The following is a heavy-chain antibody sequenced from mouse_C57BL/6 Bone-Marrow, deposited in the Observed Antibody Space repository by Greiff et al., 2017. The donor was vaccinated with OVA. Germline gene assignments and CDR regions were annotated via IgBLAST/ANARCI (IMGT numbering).Heavy chain of an antibody. CDR2: IHPNSGST. Sequence: VQLQQPGAELVKPGASVKLSCKASGYTFTSYWMHWVKQRPGQGLEWIGMIHPNSGSTNYNEKFKSKATLTVDKSSSTAYMQLSSLTSEDSAVYDCARIYYYGSSYYWGQGTTLTVSS. J-gene: IGHJ2*01. CDR1: GYTFTSYW. CDR3: ARIYYYGSSYY. V-gene: IGHV1-64*01. D-gene: IGHD1-1*01.